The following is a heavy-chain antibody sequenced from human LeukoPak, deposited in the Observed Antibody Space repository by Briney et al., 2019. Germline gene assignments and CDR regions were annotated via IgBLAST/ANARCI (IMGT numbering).Heavy chain of an antibody. CDR3: AKVPRIVGAVVTFDY. D-gene: IGHD1-26*01. CDR1: GFTFSSYA. CDR2: VSGSGGST. V-gene: IGHV3-23*01. J-gene: IGHJ4*02. Sequence: DPGRSLRLPCAASGFTFSSYAMSWVRQAPGKGLEWVSAVSGSGGSTYYADSVKGRFTISRDNSKNTLSLQMNSLRADDTAVYYCAKVPRIVGAVVTFDYWGQRTLVTVSS.